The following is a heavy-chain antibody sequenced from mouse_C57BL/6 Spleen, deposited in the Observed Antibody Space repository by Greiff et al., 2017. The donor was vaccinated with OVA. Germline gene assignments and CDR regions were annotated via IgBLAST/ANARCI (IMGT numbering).Heavy chain of an antibody. Sequence: QVQLKQPGAELVKPGASVKMSCKASGYTFTSYWITWVKQRPGQGLEWIGDIYPGSGSTNYNEKFKSKATLTVDTSSSTAYMQLSSLTSEDSAVYYCARPTYYGSSLYAMDYWGQGTSVTVSS. CDR3: ARPTYYGSSLYAMDY. CDR2: IYPGSGST. J-gene: IGHJ4*01. D-gene: IGHD1-1*01. CDR1: GYTFTSYW. V-gene: IGHV1-55*01.